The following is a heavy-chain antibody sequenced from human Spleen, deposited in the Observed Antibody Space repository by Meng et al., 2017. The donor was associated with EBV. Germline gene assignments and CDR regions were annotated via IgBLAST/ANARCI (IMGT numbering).Heavy chain of an antibody. CDR3: ARGRYDYIWGSYRNPNFDY. D-gene: IGHD3-16*02. V-gene: IGHV1-8*01. Sequence: QVQLVQSGAEVKKPGASVKVSCKASRYTFTSYDINWVRQATGQGLEWMGWMNPNSGNTGYAQKFQGRVTMTRNTSISTAYMELSSLRSEDTAVYYCARGRYDYIWGSYRNPNFDYWGQGTLVTVSS. J-gene: IGHJ4*02. CDR2: MNPNSGNT. CDR1: RYTFTSYD.